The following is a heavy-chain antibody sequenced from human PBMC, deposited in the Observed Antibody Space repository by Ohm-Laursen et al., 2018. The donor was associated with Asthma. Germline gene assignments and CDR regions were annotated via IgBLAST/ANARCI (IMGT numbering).Heavy chain of an antibody. V-gene: IGHV4-30-2*01. J-gene: IGHJ4*02. CDR2: IYHSGST. CDR3: ARGGGYSAIDY. Sequence: TLSLTCAVSGGPISSGGYSWSWIRQPPGKGLEWIGYIYHSGSTYYNPSLKSRVTISVDRSKNQFSLQLNSVTPEDTAVYYCARGGGYSAIDYWGQGTLVTVSS. D-gene: IGHD5-18*01. CDR1: GGPISSGGYS.